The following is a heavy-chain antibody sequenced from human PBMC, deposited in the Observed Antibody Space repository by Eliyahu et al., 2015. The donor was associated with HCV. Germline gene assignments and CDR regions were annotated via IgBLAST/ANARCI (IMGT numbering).Heavy chain of an antibody. CDR2: INHSGXT. Sequence: QVQLQQWGAGLLKPSETLSLTCAVXGGSFXXYYWSWIRXPPGKGLEWIGEINHSGXTNYNPSLKSRVTISVDTSKNQFSLKLSSVTAADTAVYYCARGFGTVTLNYYYYYGMDVWGQGTTVTVSS. V-gene: IGHV4-34*01. CDR3: ARGFGTVTLNYYYYYGMDV. J-gene: IGHJ6*02. CDR1: GGSFXXYY. D-gene: IGHD4-17*01.